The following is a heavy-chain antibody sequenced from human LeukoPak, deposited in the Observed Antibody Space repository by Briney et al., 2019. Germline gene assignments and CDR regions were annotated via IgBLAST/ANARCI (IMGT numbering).Heavy chain of an antibody. Sequence: SVKVSCKASGGTFSSYAISWVRQAPGQGLEWMGRIIPILGIANYAQKFQGRVTITADKSTSTAYMELSSLRSEDTAVYYCARDPRGVEGTRDYFDYWGQGTLVTVSS. CDR1: GGTFSSYA. D-gene: IGHD2-2*01. CDR3: ARDPRGVEGTRDYFDY. J-gene: IGHJ4*02. V-gene: IGHV1-69*04. CDR2: IIPILGIA.